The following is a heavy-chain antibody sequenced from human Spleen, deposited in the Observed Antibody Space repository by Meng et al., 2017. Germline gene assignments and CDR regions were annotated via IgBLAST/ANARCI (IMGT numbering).Heavy chain of an antibody. Sequence: SETLSLTCTVSGGSISSYYWSWIRQPPGKGLEWIGEINHSGSTNFNPSLKSRVIISIDTSKDQSSQKVSSVTAADTAVYYCARINPKDDYWGQGTLVTVSS. J-gene: IGHJ4*02. CDR1: GGSISSYY. V-gene: IGHV4-34*01. CDR2: INHSGST. CDR3: ARINPKDDY.